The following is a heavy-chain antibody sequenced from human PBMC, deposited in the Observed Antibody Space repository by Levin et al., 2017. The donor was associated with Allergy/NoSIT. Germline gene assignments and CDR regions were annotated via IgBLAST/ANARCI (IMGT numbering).Heavy chain of an antibody. D-gene: IGHD3-10*01. Sequence: GGSLRLSCAASGFTVSSNYMSWVRQAPGKGLEWVSVIYSGGSTYYADSVKGRFTISRDNSKNTLYLQMNSLRAEDTAVYYCAREVGLWFGDHAFDIWGQGTMVTVSS. CDR2: IYSGGST. V-gene: IGHV3-53*01. CDR1: GFTVSSNY. J-gene: IGHJ3*02. CDR3: AREVGLWFGDHAFDI.